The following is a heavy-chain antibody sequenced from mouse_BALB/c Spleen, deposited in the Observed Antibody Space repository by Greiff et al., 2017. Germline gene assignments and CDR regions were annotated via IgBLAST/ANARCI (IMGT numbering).Heavy chain of an antibody. J-gene: IGHJ3*01. D-gene: IGHD2-5*01. V-gene: IGHV5-6-3*01. CDR2: INSNGGST. Sequence: EVMLVESGGGLVQPGGSLKLSCAASGFTFSSYGMSWVRQTPDKRLELVATINSNGGSTYYPDSVKGRFTISRDNAKNTLYLQMSSLRSEDTAMYYCARDAASNYAWFAYWGQGTLVTVSA. CDR1: GFTFSSYG. CDR3: ARDAASNYAWFAY.